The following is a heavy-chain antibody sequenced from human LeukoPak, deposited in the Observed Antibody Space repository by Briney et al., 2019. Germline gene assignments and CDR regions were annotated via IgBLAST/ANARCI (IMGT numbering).Heavy chain of an antibody. CDR2: IYHSGSA. CDR3: ARRPYYYYYMDV. CDR1: GYSISTDYY. J-gene: IGHJ6*03. Sequence: SETLSLTCAVSGYSISTDYYWGWIRQPPGKGLEWIGSIYHSGSAYYNPSLESRVTISIDTSKNQFSLKLSSVTAADTAVYYCARRPYYYYYMDVWGTGTTVTLSS. V-gene: IGHV4-38-2*01.